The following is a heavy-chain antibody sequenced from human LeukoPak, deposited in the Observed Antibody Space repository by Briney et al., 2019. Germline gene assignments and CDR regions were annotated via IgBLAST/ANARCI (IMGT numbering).Heavy chain of an antibody. CDR3: ARGIAIDY. D-gene: IGHD1-26*01. J-gene: IGHJ4*02. CDR2: INHSGST. CDR1: GGSFSGYY. V-gene: IGHV4-34*01. Sequence: SETLSLTCAVYGGSFSGYYGSWIRQPPGKGLEWIGEINHSGSTNYNPSLKSRVTISVDTSKNQFSLKLSSVTAADTAVYYCARGIAIDYWGQGTLVTVSS.